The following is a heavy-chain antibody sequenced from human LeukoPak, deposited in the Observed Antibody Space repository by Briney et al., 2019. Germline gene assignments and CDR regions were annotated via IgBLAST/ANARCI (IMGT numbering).Heavy chain of an antibody. J-gene: IGHJ4*02. CDR1: GYSISSGYY. D-gene: IGHD4-23*01. Sequence: PSETLFLTCTVSGYSISSGYYSAWIRQPPGKGLKGIGSIHHSGSTYCNPSLKSRVTISVDTSKNQFSLKLISVTAADTAVYYCVRVLRWSASSDNWGQGTLVTVSS. V-gene: IGHV4-38-2*02. CDR3: VRVLRWSASSDN. CDR2: IHHSGST.